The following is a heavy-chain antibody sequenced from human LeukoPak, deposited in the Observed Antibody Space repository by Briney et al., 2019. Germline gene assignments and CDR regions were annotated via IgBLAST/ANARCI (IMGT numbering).Heavy chain of an antibody. J-gene: IGHJ4*02. Sequence: ASVKVSCKASGYTFINYYIHWVRQAPGQGLEWMGVINPSGGGTNSEQNFPGRVSLTRDTSTSTVYMEMSSLRSDDTALYYCARGSPSISIEHYFDSRSSFDYWGQGTLVTVSS. CDR3: ARGSPSISIEHYFDSRSSFDY. CDR2: INPSGGGT. V-gene: IGHV1-46*01. CDR1: GYTFINYY. D-gene: IGHD3-22*01.